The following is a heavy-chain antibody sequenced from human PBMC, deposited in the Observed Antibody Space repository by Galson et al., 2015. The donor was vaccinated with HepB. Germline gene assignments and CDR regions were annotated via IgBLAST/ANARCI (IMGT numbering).Heavy chain of an antibody. D-gene: IGHD3-10*01. Sequence: SLRLSCAASGFIVDGSGMSWVRQAPGKGLEWVSGISASGGKTYYARPRQGRLPLSRGNSQNTVYLQMNSLRVDDSALYYCTRDSGWESAYWGQGTLVTVSS. CDR2: ISASGGKT. CDR1: GFIVDGSG. J-gene: IGHJ4*02. V-gene: IGHV3-23*01. CDR3: TRDSGWESAY.